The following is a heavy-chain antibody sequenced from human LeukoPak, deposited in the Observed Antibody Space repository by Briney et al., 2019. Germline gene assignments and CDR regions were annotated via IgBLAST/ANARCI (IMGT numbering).Heavy chain of an antibody. J-gene: IGHJ4*02. V-gene: IGHV3-7*04. CDR2: INQDGGEQ. CDR3: AKGHYGDLK. D-gene: IGHD4-17*01. CDR1: GFTFSTYW. Sequence: GGSLRLSCEASGFTFSTYWMTWVRQAPGKGLEWVGNINQDGGEQYFVDSVRGRFTMSRDNAKNSLYLQLNNLRPEDTANYYCAKGHYGDLKWGQGTLVTVSS.